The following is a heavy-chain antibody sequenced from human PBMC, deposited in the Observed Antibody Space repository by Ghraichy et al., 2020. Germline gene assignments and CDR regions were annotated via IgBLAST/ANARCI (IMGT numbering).Heavy chain of an antibody. J-gene: IGHJ4*02. CDR1: GGSFSGYY. CDR3: ARVGTMIVKPFDY. Sequence: SQTLSLTCAVYGGSFSGYYWSWIRQSPGKGLEWIGEINHSGSTNYNPSLKSRVTISVDTSKNQFSLKLSSVTAADTAVYYCARVGTMIVKPFDYWGQGTLVTVSS. V-gene: IGHV4-34*01. CDR2: INHSGST. D-gene: IGHD3-22*01.